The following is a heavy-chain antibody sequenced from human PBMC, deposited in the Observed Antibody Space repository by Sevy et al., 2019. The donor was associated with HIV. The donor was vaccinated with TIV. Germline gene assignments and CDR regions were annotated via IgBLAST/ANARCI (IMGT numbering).Heavy chain of an antibody. D-gene: IGHD6-13*01. CDR1: GFTFSSYG. CDR2: IWYDGSNK. Sequence: GGSLRLSCAASGFTFSSYGMHWVRQAPGKGLEWVAVIWYDGSNKYYADSVKGRFTISRDKSKNTLYLQMNSLRAEDTAVYYCARMPPSHGIAVDPWGQGTLVTVSS. J-gene: IGHJ5*02. CDR3: ARMPPSHGIAVDP. V-gene: IGHV3-33*01.